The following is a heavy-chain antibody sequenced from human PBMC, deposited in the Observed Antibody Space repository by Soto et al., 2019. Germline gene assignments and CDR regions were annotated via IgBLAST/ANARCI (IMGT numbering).Heavy chain of an antibody. Sequence: GASVKVSCKASGGTFSSYTISWVRQAPGQGLEWMGRIIPILGIANYAQKFQGRVTITADKSTSTAYMELSSLRSEDTAVYYCASPKALRFLEWQGPSDAFDIWGQGAMVTVSS. J-gene: IGHJ3*02. CDR1: GGTFSSYT. V-gene: IGHV1-69*02. D-gene: IGHD3-3*01. CDR3: ASPKALRFLEWQGPSDAFDI. CDR2: IIPILGIA.